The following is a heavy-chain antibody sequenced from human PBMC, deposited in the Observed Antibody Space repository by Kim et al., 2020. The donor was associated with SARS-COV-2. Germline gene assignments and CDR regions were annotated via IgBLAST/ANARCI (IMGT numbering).Heavy chain of an antibody. D-gene: IGHD4-4*01. CDR2: FDPEDGET. V-gene: IGHV1-24*01. CDR1: GYTLTELS. Sequence: ASVKVSCKVSGYTLTELSMHWVRQAPGKGLEWMGGFDPEDGETIYAQKFQGRVTMTEDTTTDTAYMELSSLRSEDTAVYYCATGPDLTTVTYNWFDPWGQGTLVTVSS. J-gene: IGHJ5*02. CDR3: ATGPDLTTVTYNWFDP.